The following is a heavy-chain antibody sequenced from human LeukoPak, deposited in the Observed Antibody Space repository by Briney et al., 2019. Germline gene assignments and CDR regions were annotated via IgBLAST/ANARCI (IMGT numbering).Heavy chain of an antibody. CDR1: GGTFSSYA. V-gene: IGHV1-69*05. CDR3: AKASYYYDSSGYSGASDY. Sequence: ASVKVSCKASGGTFSSYAISWVRQAPGQGLEWMGGIIPIFGTANYAQKFQGRVTITTDESTSTAYMELSSLRSEDTAVYYCAKASYYYDSSGYSGASDYWGQGTLVTVSS. D-gene: IGHD3-22*01. CDR2: IIPIFGTA. J-gene: IGHJ4*02.